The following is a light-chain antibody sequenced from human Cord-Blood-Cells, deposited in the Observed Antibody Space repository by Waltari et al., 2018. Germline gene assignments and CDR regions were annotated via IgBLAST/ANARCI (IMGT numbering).Light chain of an antibody. J-gene: IGKJ4*01. CDR2: AAS. CDR3: QQLNSYPLT. CDR1: QGISSY. V-gene: IGKV1-9*01. Sequence: DIQLTQSPYFLSASVGDRVTITCRASQGISSYLAWYQQKPGIAPKLLIYAASTLQSGVPSRFSGSGSGTEFTLTISSLQPEDFATYYCQQLNSYPLTFGGGTKVEIK.